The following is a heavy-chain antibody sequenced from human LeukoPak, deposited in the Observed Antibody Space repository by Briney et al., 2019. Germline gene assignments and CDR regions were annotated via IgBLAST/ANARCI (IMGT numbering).Heavy chain of an antibody. CDR3: ARETGTKPFDY. V-gene: IGHV3-23*01. D-gene: IGHD1-1*01. CDR1: GFTFSSYA. CDR2: ISGSGSGGNT. Sequence: GGSLRLSCAASGFTFSSYAMSWVRQSPGKGLEWVSAISGSGSGGNTYYADSVKGRFTISKDTSKNTLYLQMNSLRVEGTAVYYCARETGTKPFDYWGQGTLVTVS. J-gene: IGHJ4*02.